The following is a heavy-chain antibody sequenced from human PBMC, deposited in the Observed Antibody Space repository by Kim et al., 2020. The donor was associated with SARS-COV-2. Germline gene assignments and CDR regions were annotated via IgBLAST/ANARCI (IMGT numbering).Heavy chain of an antibody. D-gene: IGHD3-16*01. CDR2: VYYSGST. Sequence: SETLSLTCTVSGGSISSSSYYWGWIRQPPGKGLEYIAYVYYSGSTYYNPSLKSRVTISIDTSKNQFSLKLSSVTAADTALYYCVRHKSYYVIDVWGQGAT. V-gene: IGHV4-39*01. J-gene: IGHJ6*02. CDR1: GGSISSSSYY. CDR3: VRHKSYYVIDV.